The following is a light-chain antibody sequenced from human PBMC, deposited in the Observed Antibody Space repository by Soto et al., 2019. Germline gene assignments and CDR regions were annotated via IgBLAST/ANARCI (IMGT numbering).Light chain of an antibody. CDR2: AAA. Sequence: DLQMTQSPSSLSASVGDRVTITCRASQNIRSDVNWYQQKARKAPNLLIYAAASLQSGVPSRFRGFGAGTDFTLTITSLQAEDFATYYGQQTYSPPWTFGQGTKVEVK. CDR1: QNIRSD. J-gene: IGKJ1*01. CDR3: QQTYSPPWT. V-gene: IGKV1-39*01.